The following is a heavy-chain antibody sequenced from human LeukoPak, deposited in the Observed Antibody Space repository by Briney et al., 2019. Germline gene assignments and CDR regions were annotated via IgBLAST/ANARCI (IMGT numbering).Heavy chain of an antibody. CDR3: AGRPTYYYDSSGWTL. CDR1: GCSFSSGSYY. V-gene: IGHV4-61*01. J-gene: IGHJ4*02. D-gene: IGHD3-22*01. Sequence: SETLSLTCTVSGCSFSSGSYYWSWIRQPPGKGLEWIGYIYYSGSTNYNPSLKSRVTISVDTSKNQFSLKLSSVTAADTAVYYCAGRPTYYYDSSGWTLWGQGTLVTVSS. CDR2: IYYSGST.